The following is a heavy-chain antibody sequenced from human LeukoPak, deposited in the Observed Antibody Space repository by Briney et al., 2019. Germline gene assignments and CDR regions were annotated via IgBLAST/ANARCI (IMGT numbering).Heavy chain of an antibody. D-gene: IGHD5-18*01. V-gene: IGHV4-39*07. CDR1: GGSISSSSYY. J-gene: IGHJ4*02. Sequence: PSETLSLTCTVSGGSISSSSYYWGWIRQPPGKGLEWIGSIYYSGSTYYNPSLKSRVTISVDTSKNQFSLKLSSVTAADTAVYYCARVRGGYSYGAPRVEYFDYWGQGTLVTVSS. CDR2: IYYSGST. CDR3: ARVRGGYSYGAPRVEYFDY.